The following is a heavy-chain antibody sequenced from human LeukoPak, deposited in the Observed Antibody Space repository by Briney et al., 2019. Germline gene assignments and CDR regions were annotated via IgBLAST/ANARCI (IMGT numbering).Heavy chain of an antibody. J-gene: IGHJ1*01. CDR3: ARDLFFSDVGYSGGGRAEYFHQ. Sequence: GGSLRLSCAASGFTFSSHWMHWVRQAPGKGLVWVSRINSAGSSTSYADSVKGRFTISRDNAKNTLNLQMNSLRAEDTAVYYCARDLFFSDVGYSGGGRAEYFHQWGQGTLVTVSS. CDR2: INSAGSST. V-gene: IGHV3-74*01. D-gene: IGHD6-19*01. CDR1: GFTFSSHW.